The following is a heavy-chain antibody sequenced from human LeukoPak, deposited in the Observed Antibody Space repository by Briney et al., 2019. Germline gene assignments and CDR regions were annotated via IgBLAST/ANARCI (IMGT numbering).Heavy chain of an antibody. CDR3: ARASDYYDSSGTDAFDI. CDR2: INPNSGGT. CDR1: GYTFTSYY. Sequence: ASVKVSCKASGYTFTSYYMHWVRQAPGQGLEWMGWINPNSGGTNYAQKFQGRVTMTRDTSISAAYMELSRLRSDDTAVYYCARASDYYDSSGTDAFDIWGQGTMVTVSS. D-gene: IGHD3-22*01. V-gene: IGHV1-2*02. J-gene: IGHJ3*02.